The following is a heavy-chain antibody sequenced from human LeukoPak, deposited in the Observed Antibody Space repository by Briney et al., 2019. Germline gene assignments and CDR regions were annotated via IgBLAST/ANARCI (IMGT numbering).Heavy chain of an antibody. CDR3: ASIAAASYFDH. D-gene: IGHD6-13*01. Sequence: GGSLRLSCAASGFTFSSYWMSWVRQAPGKGLELVANIKQDGSEKYYVDSVKGRFTISRDNAKNSLYLQMNSLRAEDTAVYYCASIAAASYFDHWGQGTLVTVSS. J-gene: IGHJ4*02. CDR1: GFTFSSYW. CDR2: IKQDGSEK. V-gene: IGHV3-7*01.